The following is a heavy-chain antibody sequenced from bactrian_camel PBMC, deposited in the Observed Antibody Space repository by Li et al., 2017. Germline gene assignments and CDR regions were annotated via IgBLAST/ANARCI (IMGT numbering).Heavy chain of an antibody. CDR2: VSSDGTT. CDR3: AKTGDGGSWGEYDF. D-gene: IGHD6*01. CDR1: GFTFKAHA. J-gene: IGHJ4*01. V-gene: IGHV3S44*01. Sequence: QLVESGGGLVQPGGSLRLSCAASGFTFKAHAMAWIRQAPGKGLEWISTVSSDGTTSYADSVKGRYTISQDNAKNTLYLQMNSLKTEDTAVYYCAKTGDGGSWGEYDFWGQGTQVTVS.